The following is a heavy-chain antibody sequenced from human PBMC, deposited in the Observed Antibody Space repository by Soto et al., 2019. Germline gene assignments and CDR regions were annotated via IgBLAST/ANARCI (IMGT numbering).Heavy chain of an antibody. CDR3: ARNRGSTSSYGDYCDVSFDP. D-gene: IGHD2-2*01. CDR1: GGTFSRYT. V-gene: IGHV1-69*02. J-gene: IGHJ5*02. Sequence: QVQLVQSGAEVKKPGSSVKVSCEASGGTFSRYTISWVRQAPGQGLEWMGRIIPILGIANYAQKFQGRVTITADKSTSTAYMELSSLRSEDTAVYYCARNRGSTSSYGDYCDVSFDPWGQGTLVTVSS. CDR2: IIPILGIA.